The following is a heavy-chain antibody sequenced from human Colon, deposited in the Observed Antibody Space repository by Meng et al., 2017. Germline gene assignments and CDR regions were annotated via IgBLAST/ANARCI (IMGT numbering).Heavy chain of an antibody. CDR3: ARDNDGSSHYSVFDY. D-gene: IGHD3-22*01. V-gene: IGHV3-11*01. Sequence: QVQLVESGGGLGRPGGSLRLSCSASGFTFSDYYMSWIRQAPGKGLEWVSYITSSGSTIYADSVKGRFTISRDNAKNSLYLQMNSLRAEDTAVYYCARDNDGSSHYSVFDYWGQGTLVTVSS. CDR2: ITSSGSTI. CDR1: GFTFSDYY. J-gene: IGHJ4*02.